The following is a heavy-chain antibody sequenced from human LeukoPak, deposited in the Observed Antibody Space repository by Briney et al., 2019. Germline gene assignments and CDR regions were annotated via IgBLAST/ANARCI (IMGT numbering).Heavy chain of an antibody. J-gene: IGHJ4*02. CDR3: ARGSTYYDSSGQVPFDY. CDR2: ISSSSSTI. V-gene: IGHV3-48*01. D-gene: IGHD3-22*01. CDR1: RFTFSSYW. Sequence: GGSLRLSCAASRFTFSSYWMSWVRQAPGKGLEWVSYISSSSSTIYYADSVKGRFTISRDNAKNSLYLQMNSLRAEDTAVYYCARGSTYYDSSGQVPFDYWGQGTLVTVSS.